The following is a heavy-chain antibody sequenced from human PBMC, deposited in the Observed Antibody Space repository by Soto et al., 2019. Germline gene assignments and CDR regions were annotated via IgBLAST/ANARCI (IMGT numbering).Heavy chain of an antibody. D-gene: IGHD3-3*01. Sequence: ALVKVSFNASGYTFTGYYMHWVRQAPGQGLEWMGWINPNSGGTNYAQKFQGRVTMTRDTSISTAYMELSRLRSDDTAVYYCAAPYYDFWSGSPYYYYGMDVWGQGTKVTVSS. V-gene: IGHV1-2*02. CDR2: INPNSGGT. CDR1: GYTFTGYY. CDR3: AAPYYDFWSGSPYYYYGMDV. J-gene: IGHJ6*02.